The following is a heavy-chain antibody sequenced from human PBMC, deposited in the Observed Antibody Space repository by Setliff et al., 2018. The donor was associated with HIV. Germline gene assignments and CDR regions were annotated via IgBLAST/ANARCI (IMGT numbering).Heavy chain of an antibody. CDR2: IYTSGST. Sequence: SETLSLTCTVSGGSISSGSYFWTWIRQPAGKGLEWIGRIYTSGSTNYNPSLKSRVTISVDTSKNQVSLKLTSVTAADTAVYYCAGSLAAAGPARYYFDYWGQGTLVTVPS. J-gene: IGHJ4*02. V-gene: IGHV4-61*02. D-gene: IGHD6-13*01. CDR1: GGSISSGSYF. CDR3: AGSLAAAGPARYYFDY.